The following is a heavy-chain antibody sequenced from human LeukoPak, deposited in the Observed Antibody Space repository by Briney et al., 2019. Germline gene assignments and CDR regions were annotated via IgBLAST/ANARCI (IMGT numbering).Heavy chain of an antibody. CDR2: IYYDGST. D-gene: IGHD6-13*01. J-gene: IGHJ5*02. Sequence: TLSLTCTVSGGSISSGGYYWPWTRHHPGEGLEWIGNIYYDGSTYFNPSLKSRLSMSVNTSKNRFTLNLSSLTAADTALSDCARGRADSNSWAHFDHWGQGTQVTVSS. CDR3: ARGRADSNSWAHFDH. V-gene: IGHV4-31*03. CDR1: GGSISSGGYY.